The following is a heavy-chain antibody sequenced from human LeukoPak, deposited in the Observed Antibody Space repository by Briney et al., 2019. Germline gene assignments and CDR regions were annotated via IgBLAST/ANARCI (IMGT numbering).Heavy chain of an antibody. CDR1: GYTFTGYY. J-gene: IGHJ5*02. Sequence: GASVKVSCKASGYTFTGYYMHWVRQAPGQGLEWMGWINPNSGGTNYAQKFQGWVTMTRDTSISTAYMELSRLRSDDTAVYYCARDGGATNNWFDPWGQGTLVTVSS. CDR2: INPNSGGT. V-gene: IGHV1-2*04. D-gene: IGHD3-16*01. CDR3: ARDGGATNNWFDP.